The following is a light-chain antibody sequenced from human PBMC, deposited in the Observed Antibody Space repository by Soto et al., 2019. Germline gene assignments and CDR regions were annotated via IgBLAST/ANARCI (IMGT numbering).Light chain of an antibody. CDR2: LNSDGSH. Sequence: QLVLTQSPSASASLGASVKLTCTLSSGHSSYAIALHQQQPEKGPRYLMKLNSDGSHSKGDGIPDRFSGSSSGAERYLTSSSLQSEDEADYDCQTWGAGIVVFGGGTKLTVL. J-gene: IGLJ2*01. CDR3: QTWGAGIVV. V-gene: IGLV4-69*01. CDR1: SGHSSYA.